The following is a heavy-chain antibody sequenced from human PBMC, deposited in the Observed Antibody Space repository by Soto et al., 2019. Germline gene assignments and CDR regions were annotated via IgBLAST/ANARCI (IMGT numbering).Heavy chain of an antibody. V-gene: IGHV4-34*01. Sequence: TLSLTGDVSGASISGYYWTWIRQPPGKGLEWIGEIDHSGSTNYNPSLKSRVTISGDTSKSQVSLQLTSMTAADTAIYYCARSSWFQSLRAALGYWGQGTLVTVSS. CDR2: IDHSGST. J-gene: IGHJ4*02. CDR3: ARSSWFQSLRAALGY. D-gene: IGHD6-25*01. CDR1: GASISGYY.